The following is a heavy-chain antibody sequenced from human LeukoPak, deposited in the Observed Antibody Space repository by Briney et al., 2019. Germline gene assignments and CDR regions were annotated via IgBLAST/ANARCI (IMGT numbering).Heavy chain of an antibody. CDR1: GFTVSSSW. CDR3: ARISIAVSGADY. D-gene: IGHD6-19*01. J-gene: IGHJ4*02. V-gene: IGHV3-7*01. Sequence: GGSLRLSCAASGFTVSSSWMSWVRQAPGKGLEWVANIKQDGSEKYYVDSVKGRFTISRDNTKNSLYLQMDSLRAEDTAVYYCARISIAVSGADYWGQGTLVTVSS. CDR2: IKQDGSEK.